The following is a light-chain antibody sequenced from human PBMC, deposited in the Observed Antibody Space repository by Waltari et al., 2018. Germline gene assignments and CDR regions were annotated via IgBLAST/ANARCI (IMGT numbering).Light chain of an antibody. CDR3: QQYNNWPPA. V-gene: IGKV3-15*01. J-gene: IGKJ1*01. CDR2: DAS. Sequence: MTQSPDTLSASPGERITLSCRASHSINTNLAWYQRKPGQAHRLLISDASTRAAGVPARFSGSGSGTEFTLTISSLQSEDFAVYYCQQYNNWPPAFGQGTKVESK. CDR1: HSINTN.